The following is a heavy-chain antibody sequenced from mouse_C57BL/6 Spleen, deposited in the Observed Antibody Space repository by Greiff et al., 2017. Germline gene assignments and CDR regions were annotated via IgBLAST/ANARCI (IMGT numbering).Heavy chain of an antibody. CDR1: GFTFSNYW. D-gene: IGHD1-1*01. V-gene: IGHV6-3*01. J-gene: IGHJ2*01. Sequence: EVKLVESGGGLVQPGGSMKLSCVASGFTFSNYWMNWVRQSPEKGLEWVAQIRLKSDNYATHYAESVKGRFTISRDDSKSSGYLQMNNVRAEDTGIYYCTRDYGSQYYFDYWGQGTTRTVSS. CDR2: IRLKSDNYAT. CDR3: TRDYGSQYYFDY.